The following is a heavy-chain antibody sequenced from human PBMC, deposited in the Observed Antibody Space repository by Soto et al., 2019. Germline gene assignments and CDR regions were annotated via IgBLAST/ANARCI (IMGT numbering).Heavy chain of an antibody. CDR3: ARLWLHDAFDI. D-gene: IGHD6-19*01. CDR1: GFPLSTSGIR. J-gene: IGHJ3*02. Sequence: GSGPTLGNPTQTLTLTCTCSGFPLSTSGIRVSWIRQPPGKALEWLARIDWDDHKFYSTSLKTRLTISKDTSKNQVVLTMTNMDPVDTATYYCARLWLHDAFDIWGQGTMVTVSS. CDR2: IDWDDHK. V-gene: IGHV2-70*04.